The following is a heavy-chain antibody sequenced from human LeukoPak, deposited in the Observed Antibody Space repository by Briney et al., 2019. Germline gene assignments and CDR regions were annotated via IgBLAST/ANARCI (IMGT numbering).Heavy chain of an antibody. CDR2: IVPILGIA. CDR1: GGTLSSYA. V-gene: IGHV1-69*04. J-gene: IGHJ4*02. CDR3: ARDQHGVLHY. D-gene: IGHD2-15*01. Sequence: ASVKVSCKASGGTLSSYAISWVRQAPGQGLEWMGRIVPILGIANYAQKFQGRVTITADKSTSTAYMELSSLRSEDTAVYYCARDQHGVLHYWGQGTLVTVSS.